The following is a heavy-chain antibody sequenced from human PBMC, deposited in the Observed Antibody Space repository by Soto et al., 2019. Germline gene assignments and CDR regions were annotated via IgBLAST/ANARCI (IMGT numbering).Heavy chain of an antibody. CDR3: ARSSQSWYFDL. CDR2: ISYSGGT. V-gene: IGHV4-31*03. CDR1: GGSLSSGSNY. D-gene: IGHD4-4*01. Sequence: QVQLQESGPGLVRPSQTLSLTCTVSGGSLSSGSNYWSWIRQYPGKGLEWVGYISYSGGTYYNPSLKNRLTMSVDPSKNQFSLSLSSVTAADTALYYCARSSQSWYFDLWGRGTLVTVSS. J-gene: IGHJ2*01.